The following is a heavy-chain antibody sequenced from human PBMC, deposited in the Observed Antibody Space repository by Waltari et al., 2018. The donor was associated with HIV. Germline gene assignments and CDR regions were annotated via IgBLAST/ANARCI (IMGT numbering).Heavy chain of an antibody. D-gene: IGHD6-13*01. V-gene: IGHV3-33*01. CDR3: ARVGFIAAAGTGPLDY. J-gene: IGHJ4*02. CDR2: IWYDGSNK. CDR1: GFTFSSHG. Sequence: QVQLVESGGGVVQPGRSLRLSCAASGFTFSSHGMAWVRPAPGKGLEWVAVIWYDGSNKYYADSVKGRFTISRDNSKNTLYLQMNSLRAEDTAVYYCARVGFIAAAGTGPLDYWGQGTLVTVSS.